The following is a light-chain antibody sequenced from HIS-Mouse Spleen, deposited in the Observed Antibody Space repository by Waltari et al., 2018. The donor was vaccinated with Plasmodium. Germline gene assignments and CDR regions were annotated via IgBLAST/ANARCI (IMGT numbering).Light chain of an antibody. CDR3: CSYAGSYTYV. V-gene: IGLV2-11*01. CDR2: DVS. CDR1: SSDVGGSYY. Sequence: QSALTQPRSVSGSPGQSVPIPCTRTSSDVGGSYYVSWYQQHPGKAPKLMIYDVSKRPSGVPDRFSGSKSGNTASLTISGLQAEDEADYYCCSYAGSYTYVFGTGTKVTVL. J-gene: IGLJ1*01.